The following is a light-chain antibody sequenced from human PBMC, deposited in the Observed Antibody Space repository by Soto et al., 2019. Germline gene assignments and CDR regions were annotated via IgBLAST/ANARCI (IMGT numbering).Light chain of an antibody. CDR2: QVS. CDR3: QQSNAYPVT. CDR1: QTIHTW. J-gene: IGKJ4*01. V-gene: IGKV1-5*03. Sequence: DIQMTQSPSTLSASVGERVTITCRASQTIHTWVAWYQQKGGKAPKLLIYQVSNLESGVQSHFSGSGSGTEFTLTISSRQPDDVATYYCQQSNAYPVTFGGGTKVEIK.